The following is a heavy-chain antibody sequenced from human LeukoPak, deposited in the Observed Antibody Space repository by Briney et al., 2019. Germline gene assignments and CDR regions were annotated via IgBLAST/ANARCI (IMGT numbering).Heavy chain of an antibody. V-gene: IGHV3-33*06. CDR3: AKATTSWWHFDC. CDR1: GFTFSNYG. J-gene: IGHJ4*02. D-gene: IGHD2-8*02. CDR2: IWYDGNNK. Sequence: GGSLRLSCAASGFTFSNYGIHWVRQAPGKGLEWVAVIWYDGNNKYYADSVKGRFTISRDNSKNTLYLLMNSLRAEDTAVYYCAKATTSWWHFDCWGQGTLVSVSS.